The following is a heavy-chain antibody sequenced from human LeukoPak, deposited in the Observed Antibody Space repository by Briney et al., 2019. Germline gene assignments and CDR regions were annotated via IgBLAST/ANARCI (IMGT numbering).Heavy chain of an antibody. D-gene: IGHD2-2*02. CDR2: IIPIFGTA. V-gene: IGHV1-69*13. CDR1: GGTFSSYA. J-gene: IGHJ4*02. Sequence: SVKVSCKASGGTFSSYAISWVRQAPGQGLEWMGGIIPIFGTANYAQKFQGRVTITADESTSTAYMELSSLRSEDTAVYYCARIQTGSPAAISSLDYWGQGTLVTVSS. CDR3: ARIQTGSPAAISSLDY.